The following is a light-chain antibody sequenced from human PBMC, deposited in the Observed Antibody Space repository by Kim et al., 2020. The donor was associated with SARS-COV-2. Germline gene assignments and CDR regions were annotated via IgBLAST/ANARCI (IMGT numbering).Light chain of an antibody. CDR3: ASWDNSLRGVV. J-gene: IGLJ3*02. Sequence: QSVLTQPPSVSAAPGQKVTISCSGSTSNIGSNLVSWYKHLPRTAPKLLIYDNDKRPSEIPDRFSGSKSGTSATLGITGLQTGDEADYYCASWDNSLRGVVFGGGTQLTVL. V-gene: IGLV1-51*01. CDR2: DND. CDR1: TSNIGSNL.